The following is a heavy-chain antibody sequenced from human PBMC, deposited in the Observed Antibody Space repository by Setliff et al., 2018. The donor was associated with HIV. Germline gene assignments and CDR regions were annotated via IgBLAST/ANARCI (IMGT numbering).Heavy chain of an antibody. D-gene: IGHD3-16*01. Sequence: PSETLSLTCNVSGNFISRDIYFWSWIRQPAGKGLEWIGHIYSSGSTNYNPSLKSRVTISADTSKNQFSLNLSSVTAADTAVYFCARGGYYYYFGVDVWGQGTTVTVSS. CDR2: IYSSGST. CDR1: GNFISRDIYF. CDR3: ARGGYYYYFGVDV. V-gene: IGHV4-61*09. J-gene: IGHJ6*02.